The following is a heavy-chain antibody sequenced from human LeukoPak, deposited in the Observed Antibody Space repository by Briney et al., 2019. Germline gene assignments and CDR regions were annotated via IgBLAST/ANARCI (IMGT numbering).Heavy chain of an antibody. Sequence: SETLSLTCAVYGGSFSGYYWSWIRQPPGKGLEWIGEINHSGSTNYNPSLKSRVTISVDTSKNQFSPKLSSVTAADTAVYYCARVTASGYLDYWGQGTLVTVSS. CDR1: GGSFSGYY. CDR2: INHSGST. J-gene: IGHJ4*02. D-gene: IGHD3-3*01. CDR3: ARVTASGYLDY. V-gene: IGHV4-34*01.